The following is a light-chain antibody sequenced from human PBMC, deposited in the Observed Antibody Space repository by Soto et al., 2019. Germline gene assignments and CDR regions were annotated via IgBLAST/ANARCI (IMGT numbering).Light chain of an antibody. V-gene: IGLV1-40*01. J-gene: IGLJ2*01. CDR1: SSNIGAGYD. CDR3: QSYDISLSVSVV. CDR2: GNT. Sequence: QSVLTQPPSVSGAPGQRVTISCTGSSSNIGAGYDVQWYQQLPGAAPRLLIFGNTNRPSGVPDRFSGSRSGTSASLAISGLQADDEADYYSQSYDISLSVSVVFGGGTKLTVL.